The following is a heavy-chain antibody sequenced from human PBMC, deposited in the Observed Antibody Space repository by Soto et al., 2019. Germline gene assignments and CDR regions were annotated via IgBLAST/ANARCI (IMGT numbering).Heavy chain of an antibody. CDR3: ALAVAGPFDY. J-gene: IGHJ4*02. CDR1: GFTFGTYW. Sequence: GGSLRLSCAMSGFTFGTYWMHWVRQAPGKGLLWVSRISSDGTGSTHADSVKGRFTISRDNAKNMLYLQMNSLTAEDTAVYYCALAVAGPFDYWGQGTLVTVSS. V-gene: IGHV3-74*01. D-gene: IGHD6-19*01. CDR2: ISSDGTGS.